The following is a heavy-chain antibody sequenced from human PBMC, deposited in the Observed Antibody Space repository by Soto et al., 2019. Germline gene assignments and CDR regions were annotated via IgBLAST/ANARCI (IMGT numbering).Heavy chain of an antibody. CDR2: ISYSGNT. D-gene: IGHD6-19*01. CDR3: ARSTGSGWTGDAFDI. V-gene: IGHV4-39*01. J-gene: IGHJ3*02. CDR1: SGSTSSSIYY. Sequence: SETLSLTCTVSSGSTSSSIYYWGWIRQPPGMGLEWIGSISYSGNTYYSPSLKSRVTISVDTSKYQFSLKLTSVTAADTAVYYCARSTGSGWTGDAFDIWGQGTMVTVSS.